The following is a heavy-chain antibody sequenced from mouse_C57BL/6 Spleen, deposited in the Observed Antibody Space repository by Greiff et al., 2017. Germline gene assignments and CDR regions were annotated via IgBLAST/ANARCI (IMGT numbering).Heavy chain of an antibody. CDR2: IDPSDSYT. Sequence: VKLQQPGAELVMPGASVKLSCKASGYTFTSYWMHWVKQRPGQGLEWIGEIDPSDSYTNYNQQFKGKSTLTVDKSSSTAYMQLSSLTSEDSAVYYCARQLGREFAYWGQGTLVTVSA. CDR1: GYTFTSYW. CDR3: ARQLGREFAY. J-gene: IGHJ3*01. V-gene: IGHV1-69*01. D-gene: IGHD4-1*02.